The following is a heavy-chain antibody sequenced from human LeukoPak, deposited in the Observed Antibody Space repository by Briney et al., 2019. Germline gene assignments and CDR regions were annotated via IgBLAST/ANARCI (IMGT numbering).Heavy chain of an antibody. D-gene: IGHD6-13*01. CDR2: INHSGST. V-gene: IGHV4-34*01. CDR3: ARGRWYGTKNYFDY. Sequence: PSETLSFTCAVYGGSFSGYYWSWIRQPPGKGLEWIGEINHSGSTNYNPSLKSRVTISVDTSKNQFSLKLSSVTAADTAVYYCARGRWYGTKNYFDYWGQGTLVTVSS. CDR1: GGSFSGYY. J-gene: IGHJ4*02.